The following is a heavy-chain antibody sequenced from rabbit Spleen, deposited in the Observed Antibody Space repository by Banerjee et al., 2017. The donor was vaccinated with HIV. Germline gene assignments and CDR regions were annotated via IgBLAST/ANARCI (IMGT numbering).Heavy chain of an antibody. J-gene: IGHJ4*01. CDR2: IYTTSGST. CDR1: VVAVSSDNY. CDR3: ARDAGRGDYIDGVFNL. D-gene: IGHD8-1*01. V-gene: IGHV1S43*01. Sequence: EESGGDVVKSWATLTLTCIASVVAVSSDNYICWVRQAAGKMLALIACIYTTSGSTWYASWVIGRFTISRSPNLNTVDLKMTSLTAADTATYFCARDAGRGDYIDGVFNLWGPGTLVTVS.